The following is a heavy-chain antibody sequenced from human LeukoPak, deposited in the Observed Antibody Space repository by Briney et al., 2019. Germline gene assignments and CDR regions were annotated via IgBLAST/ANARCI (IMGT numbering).Heavy chain of an antibody. D-gene: IGHD3-22*01. CDR2: ISSSSSYI. J-gene: IGHJ6*02. CDR3: ASQYYYDSSGYYYFGYYYGMDV. V-gene: IGHV3-21*01. CDR1: GFTFSSYS. Sequence: GGSLRLSCAASGFTFSSYSMNWVRQAPGKGLEWVSSISSSSSYIYYADSVKGRFTISRDNAKNSLYLQMNSLRAEDTAVYYCASQYYYDSSGYYYFGYYYGMDVWGQGITVTVSS.